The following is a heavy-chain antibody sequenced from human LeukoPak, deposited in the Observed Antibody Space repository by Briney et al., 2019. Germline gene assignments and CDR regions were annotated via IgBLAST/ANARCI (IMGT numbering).Heavy chain of an antibody. D-gene: IGHD5-12*01. CDR1: GGSFSGYY. V-gene: IGHV4-34*01. CDR3: ARVENSAVDIVATIRWYFDY. CDR2: ITHSGST. J-gene: IGHJ4*02. Sequence: AETLSLTCAVYGGSFSGYYWSWIRHPPGKGLEWIGEITHSGSTNYNPSLKSRVTISVDTSKNQFSLKLSSVTAADTAVYYCARVENSAVDIVATIRWYFDYWGQGTLVTVPS.